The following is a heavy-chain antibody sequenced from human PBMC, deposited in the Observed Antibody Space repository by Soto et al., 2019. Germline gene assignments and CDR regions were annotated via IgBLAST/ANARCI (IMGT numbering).Heavy chain of an antibody. D-gene: IGHD6-6*01. CDR1: GFTFSDYG. Sequence: PVGSLRLSCAVSGFTFSDYGMHWVRQAPGKGLEWVAVMSYAGTYKYYADSVKGRFTISRDLSGNTLFLQMNSLRLEDTAVYFCAKEMYPRTVLDSSSPWGDYWGQGTLVTGLL. J-gene: IGHJ4*02. CDR2: MSYAGTYK. CDR3: AKEMYPRTVLDSSSPWGDY. V-gene: IGHV3-30*18.